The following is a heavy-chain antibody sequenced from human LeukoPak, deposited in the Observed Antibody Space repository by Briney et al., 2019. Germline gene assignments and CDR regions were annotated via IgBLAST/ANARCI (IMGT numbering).Heavy chain of an antibody. CDR1: GGSISNTNFY. Sequence: PSETLSLTCTVSGGSISNTNFYWAWIRQPPGKGLEWIGNIYYAGITSYNPSLKSRVTISVDTSKSQFSLRLTSVTAADTAVYYCARQVPGPYNYYGMDVWGQGTTVTVSS. CDR3: ARQVPGPYNYYGMDV. CDR2: IYYAGIT. V-gene: IGHV4-39*01. J-gene: IGHJ6*02.